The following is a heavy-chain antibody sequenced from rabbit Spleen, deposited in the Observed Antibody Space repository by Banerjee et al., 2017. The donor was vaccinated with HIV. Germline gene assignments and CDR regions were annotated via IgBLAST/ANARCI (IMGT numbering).Heavy chain of an antibody. CDR2: IYDGDGST. CDR1: GFDFSSDY. J-gene: IGHJ3*01. D-gene: IGHD4-1*01. CDR3: ARDGISFVSTGWGLTRLDL. V-gene: IGHV1S47*01. Sequence: EQLEESGGGLVKPGGNLTLTCKASGFDFSSDYYMCWVRQTPGKGPEWIACIYDGDGSTYYASWVNGRFTISRSTSLNTVTLQMTSLTPADTATYFCARDGISFVSTGWGLTRLDLWGQGTLVTVS.